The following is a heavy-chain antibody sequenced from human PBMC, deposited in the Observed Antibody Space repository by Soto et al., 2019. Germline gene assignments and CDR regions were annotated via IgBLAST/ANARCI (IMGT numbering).Heavy chain of an antibody. D-gene: IGHD5-12*01. Sequence: PSETLSLTCTASGDSRSSYYWSWIRHPPGKGLEWIGYIYYSGSTTYNPSLRSRVTMSVDTSKNQFSLRLSSVTAADTAVYYCARAKSSYQTFDHWGQGSQVTVS. V-gene: IGHV4-59*01. CDR3: ARAKSSYQTFDH. J-gene: IGHJ4*02. CDR1: GDSRSSYY. CDR2: IYYSGST.